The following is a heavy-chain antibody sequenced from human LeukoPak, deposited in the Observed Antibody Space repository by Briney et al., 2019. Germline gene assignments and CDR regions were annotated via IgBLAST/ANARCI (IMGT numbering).Heavy chain of an antibody. Sequence: SETLSLTCAVYGGSFSGYYWSWIRQPPGKGLEWIGEINHSGSTNYNPSLKSRVTISVDTSKNQFSLKLSSVTAADTAVYYCARVPEKAAMLSGWSDPWGQGTLVTVSS. CDR2: INHSGST. D-gene: IGHD2-8*01. CDR3: ARVPEKAAMLSGWSDP. CDR1: GGSFSGYY. J-gene: IGHJ5*02. V-gene: IGHV4-34*01.